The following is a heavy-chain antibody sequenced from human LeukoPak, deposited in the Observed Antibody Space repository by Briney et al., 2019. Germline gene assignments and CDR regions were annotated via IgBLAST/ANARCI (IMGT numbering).Heavy chain of an antibody. CDR3: ARRANSGSTKGAFDI. V-gene: IGHV4-38-2*02. CDR1: GYSIGNGYY. Sequence: SETLSLTCTVSGYSIGNGYYWGWIRQPPGKGLEWIGSIYHSGSTYYNPSLKSRVTISVDTSKNQFSLRLSSVTAADTAVYYCARRANSGSTKGAFDIWGQGTMVTVSS. CDR2: IYHSGST. D-gene: IGHD1-26*01. J-gene: IGHJ3*02.